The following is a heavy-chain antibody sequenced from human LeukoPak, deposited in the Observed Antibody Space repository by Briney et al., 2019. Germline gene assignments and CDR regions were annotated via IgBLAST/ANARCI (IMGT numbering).Heavy chain of an antibody. J-gene: IGHJ4*02. CDR3: ARHSYYYGSNY. CDR2: IYYSRST. Sequence: SETLSLTCTVSGGSISSSSYYWGWIRQPPGKGLEWIGSIYYSRSTYYNPSLKSRVTISVDTSKNQFSLKLSSVTAADTAVYYCARHSYYYGSNYWGQGTLVTVSS. V-gene: IGHV4-39*01. D-gene: IGHD3-10*01. CDR1: GGSISSSSYY.